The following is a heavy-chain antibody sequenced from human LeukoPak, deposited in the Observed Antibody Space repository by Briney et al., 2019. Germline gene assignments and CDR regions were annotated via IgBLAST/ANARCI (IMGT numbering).Heavy chain of an antibody. V-gene: IGHV3-11*01. CDR1: GFTFRDYY. CDR3: ARVDFYYDSSGYVGEYFQH. D-gene: IGHD3-22*01. J-gene: IGHJ1*01. Sequence: PGGSLRLSCAASGFTFRDYYLSWIRQAPGKGLEWFSYISSSATNIQYADSVKGRFTISRDNAKNSLYLQMNSPRAEDTAFYYCARVDFYYDSSGYVGEYFQHWGQGTLVTVSS. CDR2: ISSSATNI.